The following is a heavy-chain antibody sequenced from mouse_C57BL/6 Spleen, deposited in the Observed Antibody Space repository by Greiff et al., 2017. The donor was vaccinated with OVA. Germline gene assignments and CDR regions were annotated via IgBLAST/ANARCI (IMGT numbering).Heavy chain of an antibody. CDR1: GYAFSSSW. CDR2: IYPGDGDT. J-gene: IGHJ4*01. V-gene: IGHV1-82*01. CDR3: ARRGGYDGDYAMVY. Sequence: VQLQQSGPELVKPGASVKISCKASGYAFSSSWMNWVKQRPGKGLEWIGRIYPGDGDTNYNGKFKGKATLTADKSSSTAYMQLSSLTSEDSAVYCCARRGGYDGDYAMVYWGQGTSVTVSS. D-gene: IGHD2-2*01.